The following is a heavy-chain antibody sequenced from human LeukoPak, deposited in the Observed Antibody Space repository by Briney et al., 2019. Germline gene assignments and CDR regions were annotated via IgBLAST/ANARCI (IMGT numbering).Heavy chain of an antibody. D-gene: IGHD5-18*01. CDR2: IKQDGSEK. J-gene: IGHJ4*02. CDR1: GFTFSTYW. CDR3: AKDGLDTAMVTHFDY. V-gene: IGHV3-7*01. Sequence: PGGSLRLSCAGSGFTFSTYWISWVRQAPGKGLEWVANIKQDGSEKYYVDSVKGRFTISRDNAKNSVYLQMNSLRAEDTAVYYCAKDGLDTAMVTHFDYWGQGTLVTVSS.